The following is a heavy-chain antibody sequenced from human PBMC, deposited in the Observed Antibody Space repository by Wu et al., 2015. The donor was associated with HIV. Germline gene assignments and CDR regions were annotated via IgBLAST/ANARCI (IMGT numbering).Heavy chain of an antibody. CDR3: TRSSFTGGSDTWYSFDR. D-gene: IGHD1-14*01. Sequence: QVQLVQSGAEVKKPGSSVKVSCKTSGGTFSTFGISWVRQAPGQGLEWLGRIVPLFGTPNHARKFQDRLTITADGSTATVYMEMSNLRSEDTAVYFCTRSSFTGGSDTWYSFDRWGQGTLVTSPQ. CDR2: IVPLFGTP. V-gene: IGHV1-69*13. CDR1: GGTFSTFG. J-gene: IGHJ4*02.